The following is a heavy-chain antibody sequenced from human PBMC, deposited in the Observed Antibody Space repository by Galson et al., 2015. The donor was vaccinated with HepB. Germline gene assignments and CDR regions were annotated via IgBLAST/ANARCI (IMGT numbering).Heavy chain of an antibody. CDR2: IWYDGSNK. V-gene: IGHV3-33*01. D-gene: IGHD1-20*01. CDR3: ARGGITGTLDY. Sequence: SLRLSCAASGFTFSSYGMHWVRQAPGKGLEWVAVIWYDGSNKYYADSVKGRFTISRDSAKSTLYLQMNSLRAEDAAVHYCARGGITGTLDYWGQGTLVTVSS. CDR1: GFTFSSYG. J-gene: IGHJ4*02.